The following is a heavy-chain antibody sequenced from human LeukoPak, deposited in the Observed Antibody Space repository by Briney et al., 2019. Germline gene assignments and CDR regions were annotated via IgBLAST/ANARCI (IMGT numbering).Heavy chain of an antibody. CDR2: ISYDGSNK. V-gene: IGHV3-30*18. CDR1: GFTFSSYW. Sequence: GGSLRLSCAASGFTFSSYWMSWVRQAPGKGLEWVAVISYDGSNKYYADSVKGRFTISRDNSKNTLYLQMNSLRAEDTAVYYCAEDSDYWGQGTLVTVSS. J-gene: IGHJ4*02. CDR3: AEDSDY.